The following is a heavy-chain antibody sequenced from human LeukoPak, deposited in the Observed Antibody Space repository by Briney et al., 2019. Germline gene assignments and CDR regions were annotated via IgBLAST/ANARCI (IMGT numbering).Heavy chain of an antibody. CDR1: GGSISSSSYY. J-gene: IGHJ3*02. Sequence: SETLSLTCTVSGGSISSSSYYWGWIRQPPGKGLEWIGSIYYSGSTNYNPSLKSRVTISVGTSKNQFSLKLRSVTAADPAVYYCARAGVRGVDDAFDIWGQGTMVTVSS. CDR2: IYYSGST. CDR3: ARAGVRGVDDAFDI. D-gene: IGHD3-10*01. V-gene: IGHV4-39*07.